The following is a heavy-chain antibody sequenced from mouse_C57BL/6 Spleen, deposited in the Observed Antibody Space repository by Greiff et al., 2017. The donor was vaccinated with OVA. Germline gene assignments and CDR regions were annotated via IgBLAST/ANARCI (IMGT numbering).Heavy chain of an antibody. CDR1: GFTFSDYG. Sequence: EVKVEESGGGLVKPGGSLKFSCAASGFTFSDYGMHWVRQAPEKGLEWVAYISSGSSTIHYADTVKGRFTLTRDNANNTLFLQMTSLRSEDTAMYYCARHYYGSGIYAMDYWGQGTSVTVSS. CDR3: ARHYYGSGIYAMDY. CDR2: ISSGSSTI. D-gene: IGHD1-1*01. V-gene: IGHV5-17*01. J-gene: IGHJ4*01.